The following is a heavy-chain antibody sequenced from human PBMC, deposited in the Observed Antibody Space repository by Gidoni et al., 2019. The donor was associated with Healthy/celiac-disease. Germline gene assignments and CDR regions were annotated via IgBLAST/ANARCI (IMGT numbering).Heavy chain of an antibody. CDR2: ITYDGSNK. V-gene: IGHV3-30*04. CDR3: ARPYSDHDAFDI. D-gene: IGHD2-15*01. Sequence: VQRVGSGGGVVQAGRALRLPWAASGFTFSSYAMHWVRQAPGKGLEWVAVITYDGSNKYYADSVKGRFTISRDNSKNTLYLQMSSLRAEDTAVYYCARPYSDHDAFDIWGQGTMVTVFS. J-gene: IGHJ3*02. CDR1: GFTFSSYA.